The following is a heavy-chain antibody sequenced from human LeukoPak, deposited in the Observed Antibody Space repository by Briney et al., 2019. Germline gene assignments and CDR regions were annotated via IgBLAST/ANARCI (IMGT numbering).Heavy chain of an antibody. V-gene: IGHV3-7*01. D-gene: IGHD3-10*01. CDR1: GFTFSSFW. J-gene: IGHJ4*02. CDR3: ARDRSTSGRQY. Sequence: PGGSLRLSCAASGFTFSSFWKAWVRQVPGKGLEWVANINQDGSERHYVDSLKGRFTVSRDNAKNSLYLQMNTLRAEDTAVYYCARDRSTSGRQYWGQGTLVTVSS. CDR2: INQDGSER.